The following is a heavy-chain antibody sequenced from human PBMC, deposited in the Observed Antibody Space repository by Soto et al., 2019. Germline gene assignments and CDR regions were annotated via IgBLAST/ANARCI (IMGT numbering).Heavy chain of an antibody. Sequence: EVQLVESGGGLVQPGESLRLSCAASAFTFSSYAMHWVRQAPGRGLEYVSAISSNGGNTYYANSVKGRFTISRDNSKNTLYLQMGSLRAEDMAMYYCAREAAGFRRYYFDYWGQGTLVTVSS. J-gene: IGHJ4*02. CDR1: AFTFSSYA. V-gene: IGHV3-64*01. D-gene: IGHD6-19*01. CDR2: ISSNGGNT. CDR3: AREAAGFRRYYFDY.